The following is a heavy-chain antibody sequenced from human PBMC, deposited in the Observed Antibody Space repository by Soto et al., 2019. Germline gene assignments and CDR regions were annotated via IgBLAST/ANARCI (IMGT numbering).Heavy chain of an antibody. Sequence: QVHLVQSGPEVKKPGASVKVSCKASGYTFTSYGISWVRQAPGQGLEWMGWISPFNGDTDYAQKLQGRVTMTTDTSTSTAYMELRSLRSDDTAVYYCTLCSSTTFNIYNWFDPWGQGTLVTVSS. CDR3: TLCSSTTFNIYNWFDP. CDR2: ISPFNGDT. J-gene: IGHJ5*02. D-gene: IGHD2-2*01. V-gene: IGHV1-18*01. CDR1: GYTFTSYG.